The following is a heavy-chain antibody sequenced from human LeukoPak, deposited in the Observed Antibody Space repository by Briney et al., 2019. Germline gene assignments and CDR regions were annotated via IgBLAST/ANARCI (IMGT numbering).Heavy chain of an antibody. D-gene: IGHD3-3*01. J-gene: IGHJ4*02. CDR1: GFSLSTRGVG. CDR2: IYWNDDK. V-gene: IGHV2-5*01. Sequence: SCSTLVRTTQTLTLTCTFSGFSLSTRGVGVGWIRQPPGMALVWLALIYWNDDKRYSPSLKSRLTITKDTSKNQVVRTMTNMDPVDTATYYCAHSGYYDFWSGFDYWGQGTLVTVSS. CDR3: AHSGYYDFWSGFDY.